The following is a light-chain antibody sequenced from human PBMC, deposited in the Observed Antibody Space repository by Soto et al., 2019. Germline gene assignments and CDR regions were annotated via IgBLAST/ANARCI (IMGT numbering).Light chain of an antibody. CDR3: CSYAGSYTLYV. CDR2: DVS. CDR1: SSDFGDYDF. V-gene: IGLV2-11*01. J-gene: IGLJ1*01. Sequence: QSVLTQPRSVSGSPGQSVTISCTATSSDFGDYDFVSWYQQHPAKAPKLMIYDVSKRPSGVPDRFSGSRSGNTASLTISGLQAEDEADYYCCSYAGSYTLYVFGTGTKVTVL.